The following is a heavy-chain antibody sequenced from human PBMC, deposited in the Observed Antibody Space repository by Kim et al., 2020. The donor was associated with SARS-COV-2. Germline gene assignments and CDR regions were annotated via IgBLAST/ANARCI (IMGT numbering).Heavy chain of an antibody. V-gene: IGHV1-3*01. CDR2: NT. CDR3: AREAVAGSFDY. D-gene: IGHD6-19*01. Sequence: NTRCSQKFQARGSITRDRSATTAYLELGGLRSEDTAVYYCAREAVAGSFDYWGQGTLVTVSS. J-gene: IGHJ4*02.